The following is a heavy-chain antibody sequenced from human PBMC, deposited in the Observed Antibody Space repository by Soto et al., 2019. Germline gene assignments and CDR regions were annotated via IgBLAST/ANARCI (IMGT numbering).Heavy chain of an antibody. CDR3: ARQARPHYYYYDMDV. J-gene: IGHJ6*02. CDR2: IDPSDSST. V-gene: IGHV5-10-1*01. Sequence: PGESLKISCKGSGYSFTSYWISWVRQMPGKGLEWMGRIDPSDSSTNYSPSFQGHVTISADKSISTAYLQWSNLKASDTAMYYCARQARPHYYYYDMDVWGQGTTVTVSS. CDR1: GYSFTSYW.